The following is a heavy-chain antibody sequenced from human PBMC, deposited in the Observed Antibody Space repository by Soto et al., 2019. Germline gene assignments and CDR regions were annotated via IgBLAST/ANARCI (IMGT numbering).Heavy chain of an antibody. J-gene: IGHJ6*02. D-gene: IGHD2-21*02. V-gene: IGHV1-69*06. CDR2: IIPIFGTA. CDR1: GGTFSSYA. CDR3: ARGGLVVVTAHRCYYGMDV. Sequence: ASVKVSCKASGGTFSSYAISWVRQAPGQGLEWMGGIIPIFGTANYAQKFQGRVTITADKSTSTAYMELSSLRSEDTAVYYCARGGLVVVTAHRCYYGMDVWGQGTTVTAP.